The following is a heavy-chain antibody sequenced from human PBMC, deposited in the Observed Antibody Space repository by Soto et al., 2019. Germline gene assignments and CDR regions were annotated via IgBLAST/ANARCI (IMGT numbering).Heavy chain of an antibody. V-gene: IGHV3-23*01. CDR3: ANLGGYSSSPVY. CDR1: GFTFSSYA. Sequence: GGSLRLSCAASGFTFSSYAMSWVRQAPGKGLEWVSAISGSGDSTYYADSVKGRFTISRDNSKNTLYLQMNSLRAEDTAVYYCANLGGYSSSPVYWGQGTLDTVSS. CDR2: ISGSGDST. D-gene: IGHD6-13*01. J-gene: IGHJ4*02.